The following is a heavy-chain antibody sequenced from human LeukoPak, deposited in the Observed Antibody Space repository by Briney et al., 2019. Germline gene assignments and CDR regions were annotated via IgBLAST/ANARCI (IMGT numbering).Heavy chain of an antibody. CDR2: IKSKTDGGTT. Sequence: PGGSLRLSCAASGFTFSNAWMNWVRQAPGKRLEWVGRIKSKTDGGTTDYAAPAKGRFTISRDDSKNILYLEMNSLKTEDTAVYYCVRGATPNWGQGTLVTVSS. CDR3: VRGATPN. V-gene: IGHV3-15*01. J-gene: IGHJ4*02. D-gene: IGHD1-26*01. CDR1: GFTFSNAW.